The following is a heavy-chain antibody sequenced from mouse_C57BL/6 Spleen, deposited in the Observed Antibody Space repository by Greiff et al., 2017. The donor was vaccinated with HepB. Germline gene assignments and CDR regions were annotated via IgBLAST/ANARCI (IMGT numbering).Heavy chain of an antibody. CDR2: IYPGDGDT. D-gene: IGHD1-1*01. Sequence: VKLVESGPELVKPGASVKISCKASGYAFSSSWMNWVKQRPGKGLEWIGRIYPGDGDTNYNGKFKGKATLTADKSSSTAYMQLSSLTSEDSAVYFCARGYYGSSYPFDYWGQGTTLTVSS. CDR3: ARGYYGSSYPFDY. V-gene: IGHV1-82*01. J-gene: IGHJ2*01. CDR1: GYAFSSSW.